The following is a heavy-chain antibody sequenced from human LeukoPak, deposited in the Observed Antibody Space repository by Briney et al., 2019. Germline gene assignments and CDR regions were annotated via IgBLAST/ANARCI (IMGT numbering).Heavy chain of an antibody. J-gene: IGHJ6*02. CDR2: ISGSGGST. D-gene: IGHD5-12*01. CDR3: AKTLRGPRGYSGYDYYGMDV. V-gene: IGHV3-23*01. Sequence: GGSLRLSCAASGFTFSNTWMTWVRQAPGKGLEWVSAISGSGGSTYYADSVKGRFTISRDNSKNTLYLQMNSLRAEDTAVYYCAKTLRGPRGYSGYDYYGMDVWGQGTTVTVSS. CDR1: GFTFSNTW.